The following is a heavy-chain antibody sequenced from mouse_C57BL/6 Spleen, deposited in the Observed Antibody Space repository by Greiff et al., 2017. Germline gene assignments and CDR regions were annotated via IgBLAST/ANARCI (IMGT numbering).Heavy chain of an antibody. Sequence: EVKLVESGGGLVKPGGSLKLSCAASGFTFSSYAMSWVRQTPEKRLEWVATISDGGSYTYYPDNVKGRFTISRDNAKNNLYLQMSHLKSEDTAMYYCARGGLLRHYFDYWGQGTTLTVSS. CDR1: GFTFSSYA. D-gene: IGHD2-3*01. CDR3: ARGGLLRHYFDY. J-gene: IGHJ2*01. CDR2: ISDGGSYT. V-gene: IGHV5-4*03.